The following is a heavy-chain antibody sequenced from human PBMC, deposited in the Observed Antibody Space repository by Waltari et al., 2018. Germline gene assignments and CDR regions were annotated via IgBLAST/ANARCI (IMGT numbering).Heavy chain of an antibody. J-gene: IGHJ4*02. CDR2: IYTSGST. CDR3: ARDYSNGVGY. V-gene: IGHV4-61*02. Sequence: QVQLQESGPGLVKPSQTLSLTCTVSGGSISSGSYYWSWIRQPAGKGLEWIGRIYTSGSTNYNPSLKRRVTISVDTSKNQFSLKLSAVTAEDTAVYYCARDYSNGVGYWGQGTLVTVSS. CDR1: GGSISSGSYY. D-gene: IGHD4-4*01.